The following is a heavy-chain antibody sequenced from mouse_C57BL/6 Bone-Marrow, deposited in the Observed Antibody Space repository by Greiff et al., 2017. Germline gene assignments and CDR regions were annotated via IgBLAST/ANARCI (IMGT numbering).Heavy chain of an antibody. V-gene: IGHV1-81*01. Sequence: VQLQQSGAELARPGASVKLSCKASGFTFTSYGICWVKQRTGQGLEWIGEIYPRSGNTYYNEKFKGKVTLTADKSSSTAYMELRSLTSEDSAVYFCARFYDGYLDDWGQGTTLTVSS. CDR1: GFTFTSYG. CDR3: ARFYDGYLDD. CDR2: IYPRSGNT. D-gene: IGHD2-3*01. J-gene: IGHJ2*01.